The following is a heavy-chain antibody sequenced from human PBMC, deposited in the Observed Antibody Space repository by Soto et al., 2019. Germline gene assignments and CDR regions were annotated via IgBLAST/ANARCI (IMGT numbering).Heavy chain of an antibody. Sequence: QVQLQESGPGLVKPSETLSLTCTVSGGSVRSGSYYWSWIRQPPGKGLEWIGYIYDSGSPNYNPSLKSRVTLSGDASKNQFSLKLSSVTAADTAVYYCARVKGYTYGYDPWYYFDYWGQGTLVTVSS. CDR2: IYDSGSP. D-gene: IGHD5-18*01. CDR3: ARVKGYTYGYDPWYYFDY. V-gene: IGHV4-61*01. J-gene: IGHJ4*02. CDR1: GGSVRSGSYY.